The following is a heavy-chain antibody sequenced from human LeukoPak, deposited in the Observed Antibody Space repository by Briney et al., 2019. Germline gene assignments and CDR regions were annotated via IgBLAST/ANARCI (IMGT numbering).Heavy chain of an antibody. CDR1: GCSISSGSYY. Sequence: PSETLSLTCTVSGCSISSGSYYWSWIRQPAGRGLEWIGRIYTSGSTNYNPSLKSRVTISVDTSKNQFSLKLGSVTAADTAVYYCARGGSSWSYYYYMDVWGKGTTVTVSS. CDR2: IYTSGST. J-gene: IGHJ6*03. D-gene: IGHD6-13*01. CDR3: ARGGSSWSYYYYMDV. V-gene: IGHV4-61*02.